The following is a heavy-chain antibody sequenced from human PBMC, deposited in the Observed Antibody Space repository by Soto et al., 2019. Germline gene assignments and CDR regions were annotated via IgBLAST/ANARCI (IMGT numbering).Heavy chain of an antibody. CDR1: GFAFSTYG. J-gene: IGHJ4*02. V-gene: IGHV3-30*18. CDR2: ISYDGSDK. Sequence: PGGSLRLSCAASGFAFSTYGMSWVRQAPGKGLEWVAIISYDGSDKYYADSVKGRCTISRDSSKNTVYLEMNSLTTEDTAVYFCAKDNPAVDSWGQGTLVIVSS. CDR3: AKDNPAVDS.